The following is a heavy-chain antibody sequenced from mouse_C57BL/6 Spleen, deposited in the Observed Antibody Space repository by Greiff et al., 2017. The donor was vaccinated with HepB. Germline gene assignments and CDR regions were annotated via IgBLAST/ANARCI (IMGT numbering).Heavy chain of an antibody. Sequence: QVQLKESGPGLVAPSQSLSITCTVSGFSLTSYGVHWVRQPPGKGLEWLVVIWSDGSTTYNSALKSRLSISKDNSKSQVFLKMNSLQTDDTAMYYCARHDTTVVAGAMDYWGQGTSVTVSS. CDR1: GFSLTSYG. V-gene: IGHV2-6-1*01. CDR2: IWSDGST. D-gene: IGHD1-1*01. J-gene: IGHJ4*01. CDR3: ARHDTTVVAGAMDY.